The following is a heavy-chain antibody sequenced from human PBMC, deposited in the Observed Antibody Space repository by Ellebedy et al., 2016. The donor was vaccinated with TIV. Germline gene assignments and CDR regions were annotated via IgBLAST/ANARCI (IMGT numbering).Heavy chain of an antibody. J-gene: IGHJ4*02. CDR3: AIRAFGELSDYFDY. V-gene: IGHV4-4*07. D-gene: IGHD3-16*02. Sequence: SETLSLTCTVSGGSGSISTYYWSWIRHPAGKGLEWIGHIYTSGSTNYNPSLKSRVTMSVDTSNNQFSLKLSSVTAADTAVYYCAIRAFGELSDYFDYWGQGTLVTVSS. CDR2: IYTSGST. CDR1: GGSGSISTYY.